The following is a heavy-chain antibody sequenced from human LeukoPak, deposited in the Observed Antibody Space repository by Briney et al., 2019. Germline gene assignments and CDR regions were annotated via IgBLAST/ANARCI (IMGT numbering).Heavy chain of an antibody. V-gene: IGHV3-66*01. CDR1: GFTVSSNY. CDR2: IYSGGST. CDR3: ARDSNRELWLGEIDY. J-gene: IGHJ4*02. Sequence: GGSLRLSCAASGFTVSSNYMSWVRQAPGKGLEWVSVIYSGGSTYYADSVKGRFTISRDNSKNTLYLQMNSLRAEDTAVYYCARDSNRELWLGEIDYWGQGTLVTVSS. D-gene: IGHD3-10*01.